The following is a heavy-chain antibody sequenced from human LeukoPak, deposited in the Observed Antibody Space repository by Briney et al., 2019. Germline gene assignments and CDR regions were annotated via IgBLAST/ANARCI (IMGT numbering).Heavy chain of an antibody. CDR3: AREAGHCDSTGCYSWFDP. CDR2: IYYSGTT. Sequence: SETLSLTCAVYGGSFSDYYWSWIRQPPGQGLEWIGYIYYSGTTNYNPSLKSRVSISVDTSKNQFSLKLTSVTAADTAVYYCAREAGHCDSTGCYSWFDPWGQGTLVTVSS. J-gene: IGHJ5*02. D-gene: IGHD2-2*01. V-gene: IGHV4-59*01. CDR1: GGSFSDYY.